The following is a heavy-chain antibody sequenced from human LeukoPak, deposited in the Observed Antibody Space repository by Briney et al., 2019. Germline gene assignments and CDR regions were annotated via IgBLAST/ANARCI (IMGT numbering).Heavy chain of an antibody. CDR2: ISSSGSTI. D-gene: IGHD2-2*01. J-gene: IGHJ5*02. CDR3: ARGLVVPAATTGFDP. Sequence: GGSLRLSCAASGFTCSDYYMSWIRQAPGKGLEWVSYISSSGSTIYYADSVKGRFTISRDNAKNSLYLQMNSLRAEDTAVYYCARGLVVPAATTGFDPWGQGTLVTVSS. CDR1: GFTCSDYY. V-gene: IGHV3-11*04.